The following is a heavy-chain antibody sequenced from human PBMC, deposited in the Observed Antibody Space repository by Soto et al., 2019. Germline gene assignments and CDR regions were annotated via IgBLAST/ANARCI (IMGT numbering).Heavy chain of an antibody. CDR2: ISYDGINK. CDR3: ARYTEVLYFASDY. D-gene: IGHD2-8*01. CDR1: GFTFSHYA. J-gene: IGHJ4*02. Sequence: QVQLVESGGGVVQPGRSLRLSCAASGFTFSHYAMHWVRQAPGKGLEWVAFISYDGINKFYSDSVKGRFSVFRDNSKNTLYLQMNSLTTDDTAVYYCARYTEVLYFASDYWGQGTLVTVSS. V-gene: IGHV3-30*04.